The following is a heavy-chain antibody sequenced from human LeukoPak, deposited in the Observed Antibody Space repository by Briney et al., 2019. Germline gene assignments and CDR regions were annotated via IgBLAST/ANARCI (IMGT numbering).Heavy chain of an antibody. D-gene: IGHD3-10*01. V-gene: IGHV3-23*01. Sequence: GGSPRLSCAASGFTFTSYAMSWVRQAPGKGLEWVSSISSSGSSTYYADSVKGRFTISRDFSKNTLYLQMNSLRADDTAVYYCARLSGSGSYSPFDYWGQGTLVTVSS. CDR3: ARLSGSGSYSPFDY. CDR1: GFTFTSYA. J-gene: IGHJ4*02. CDR2: ISSSGSST.